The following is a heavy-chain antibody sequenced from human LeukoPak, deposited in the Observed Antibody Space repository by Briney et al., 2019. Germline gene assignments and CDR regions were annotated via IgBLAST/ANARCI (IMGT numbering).Heavy chain of an antibody. V-gene: IGHV1-69*04. Sequence: SVKVSCKASGGTFSSYAISWVRQAPGQGLEWMGRIIPSLGIANYAQKFQGRVTITADKSTSTAYMELSRLRSEDTGVYYCAREMATTIASDYWGQGTLVTVSS. J-gene: IGHJ4*02. CDR3: AREMATTIASDY. CDR1: GGTFSSYA. D-gene: IGHD5-12*01. CDR2: IIPSLGIA.